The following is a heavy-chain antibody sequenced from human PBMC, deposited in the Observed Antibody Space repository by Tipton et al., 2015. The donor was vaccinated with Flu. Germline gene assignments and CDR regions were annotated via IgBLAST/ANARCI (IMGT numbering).Heavy chain of an antibody. CDR2: INHSGST. Sequence: GLVKPSETLSLTCGVSGGSFSAYFWTWIRQTPGKGLEWIGEINHSGSTNYNPSLKSRVTISVDTSKNQFSLKLSSVTAADTAVYFCARRTFSNYVSEPKNWFDVWGQGTLVTVSS. V-gene: IGHV4-34*01. CDR3: ARRTFSNYVSEPKNWFDV. D-gene: IGHD4-11*01. J-gene: IGHJ5*02. CDR1: GGSFSAYF.